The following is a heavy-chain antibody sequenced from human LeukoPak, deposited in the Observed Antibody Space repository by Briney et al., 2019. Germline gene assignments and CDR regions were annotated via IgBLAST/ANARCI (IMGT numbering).Heavy chain of an antibody. CDR2: IKEDGSKT. Sequence: PGGSLRLSCAASSFTFSSYWMTWVRQAPGKGLEWVANIKEDGSKTFYVDSVKGRFTISRDNAKNTLYLQMNGLGAEDTAVYYCARAGRGLRYFDWLTYDYWGQGTLVTVSS. CDR3: ARAGRGLRYFDWLTYDY. V-gene: IGHV3-7*01. J-gene: IGHJ4*02. D-gene: IGHD3-9*01. CDR1: SFTFSSYW.